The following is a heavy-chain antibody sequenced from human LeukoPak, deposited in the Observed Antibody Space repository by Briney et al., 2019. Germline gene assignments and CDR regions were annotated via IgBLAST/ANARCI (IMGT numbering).Heavy chain of an antibody. D-gene: IGHD3-3*01. J-gene: IGHJ6*03. CDR3: ARLLIPSSGHHNYYYYMDV. Sequence: PSETLSLTCAVYGGSFSGYYWTWIRQPPGKGLEWIGEINHSGSTNYNPSLKSRVTISVDTSKNQFSLKLSSVTAADTAVYYCARLLIPSSGHHNYYYYMDVWGKGTTVTVSS. CDR2: INHSGST. CDR1: GGSFSGYY. V-gene: IGHV4-34*01.